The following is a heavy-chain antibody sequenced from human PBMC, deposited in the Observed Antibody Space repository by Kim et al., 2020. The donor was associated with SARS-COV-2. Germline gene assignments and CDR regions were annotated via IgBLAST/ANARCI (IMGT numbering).Heavy chain of an antibody. CDR2: ISSNGGST. CDR3: ASIRYCSSTSCRGSFDY. Sequence: GGSLRLSCAASGFTFSSYAMHWVRQAPGKGLEYVSAISSNGGSTYYANSVKGRFTISRDNSKNTLYLQMGSLRAEDMAVYYCASIRYCSSTSCRGSFDY. D-gene: IGHD2-2*01. J-gene: IGHJ4*01. V-gene: IGHV3-64*01. CDR1: GFTFSSYA.